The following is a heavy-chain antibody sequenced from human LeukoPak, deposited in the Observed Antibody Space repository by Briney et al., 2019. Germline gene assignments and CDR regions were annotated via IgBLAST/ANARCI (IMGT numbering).Heavy chain of an antibody. J-gene: IGHJ4*02. V-gene: IGHV3-21*01. CDR2: MTTFDARI. Sequence: PGGSLRLSCAASGFTFSHFGFIWVRQAPGKGLEWVASMTTFDARIYYADSVRGRFTISRDTAENSLFLHMNSLTAEDTAVYYCARDPGSDRFQYFDFWGQGALVTVSS. CDR3: ARDPGSDRFQYFDF. D-gene: IGHD6-19*01. CDR1: GFTFSHFG.